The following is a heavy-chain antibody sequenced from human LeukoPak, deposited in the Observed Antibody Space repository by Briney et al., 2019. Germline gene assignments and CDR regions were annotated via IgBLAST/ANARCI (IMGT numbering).Heavy chain of an antibody. Sequence: GGSLRLSCAASGFTFSSYSMNWVRQAPGKGLEWVSSISSSSYIYYADSVKGRFTISRDNAKNSLYLQMNSLRAEDTAVYYCARLNKQQLSWGAFDIWGQGTMVTVSS. CDR3: ARLNKQQLSWGAFDI. CDR1: GFTFSSYS. CDR2: ISSSSYI. V-gene: IGHV3-21*01. D-gene: IGHD6-13*01. J-gene: IGHJ3*02.